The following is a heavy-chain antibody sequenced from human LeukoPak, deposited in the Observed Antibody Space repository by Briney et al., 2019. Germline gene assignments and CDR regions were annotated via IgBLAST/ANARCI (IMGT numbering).Heavy chain of an antibody. Sequence: SETLSLTCTVSGGSISSYYWNWIRQPPGKGLEWIGYIYYSGSTNYNPSLKSRVTISVDTSKNQFSLKLSSVTAADTAVYYCARGLSGYHIAYWGQGTLVTVSS. D-gene: IGHD3-3*01. CDR2: IYYSGST. V-gene: IGHV4-59*12. J-gene: IGHJ4*02. CDR3: ARGLSGYHIAY. CDR1: GGSISSYY.